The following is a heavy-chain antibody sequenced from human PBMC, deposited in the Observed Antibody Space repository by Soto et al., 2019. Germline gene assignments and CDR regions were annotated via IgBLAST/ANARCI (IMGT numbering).Heavy chain of an antibody. CDR2: ISSSACHI. Sequence: EVQLVESGGGLVKPGGSLRLSCAASGFSFSSYSMNWVRQAPGKGLEWVSSISSSACHINYADSVKGRFTISRDNAKKSLYLQMNSLRAEDTAVYYCARGYTGYCSGGTCYWFDPWGQVTLVTVAS. J-gene: IGHJ5*02. CDR3: ARGYTGYCSGGTCYWFDP. D-gene: IGHD2-15*01. CDR1: GFSFSSYS. V-gene: IGHV3-21*01.